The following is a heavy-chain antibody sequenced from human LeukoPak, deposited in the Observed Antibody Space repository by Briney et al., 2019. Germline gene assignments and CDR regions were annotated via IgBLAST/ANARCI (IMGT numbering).Heavy chain of an antibody. CDR1: GFTFTGYY. J-gene: IGHJ4*02. V-gene: IGHV1-2*02. D-gene: IGHD3-22*01. CDR2: INPHSGGT. Sequence: GASVKVSCKASGFTFTGYYIHWVRQAPGQGLEWMGYINPHSGGTSSPQKFQGRVTMTTDTSISAAYMELRSLRSDDTAVYYCARDTYDSSANDYWGQGTPVTVSS. CDR3: ARDTYDSSANDY.